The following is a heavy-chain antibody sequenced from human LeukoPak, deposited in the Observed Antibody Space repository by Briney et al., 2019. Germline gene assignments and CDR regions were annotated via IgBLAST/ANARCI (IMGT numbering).Heavy chain of an antibody. D-gene: IGHD5-18*01. V-gene: IGHV1-2*02. J-gene: IGHJ4*02. Sequence: GASVKVSCKASGYTFNGYYMHWVRQAPGQGLEWMGWINPNSGGTNYAQKFQGRVTMTRDTSISTAYMELSRLRSDDTAVYYCARVETVDTAMVRSWYFDYWGQGTLVTVSS. CDR3: ARVETVDTAMVRSWYFDY. CDR2: INPNSGGT. CDR1: GYTFNGYY.